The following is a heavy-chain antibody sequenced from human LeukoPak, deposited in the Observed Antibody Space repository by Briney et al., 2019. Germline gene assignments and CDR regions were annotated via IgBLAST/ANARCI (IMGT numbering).Heavy chain of an antibody. J-gene: IGHJ4*02. CDR1: GFTFSTYA. CDR2: LTNSGGSGGVT. V-gene: IGHV3-23*01. Sequence: GSLRLSCAASGFTFSTYAMSWVRQAPGKGLEWVSALTNSGGSGGVTYYADSVKGRFIISRDNSKSTLYLQLSSLRAEDTAVYYCAKAMSTDHYDSRGFYRVDFDSWGQGTLVTVSS. D-gene: IGHD3-22*01. CDR3: AKAMSTDHYDSRGFYRVDFDS.